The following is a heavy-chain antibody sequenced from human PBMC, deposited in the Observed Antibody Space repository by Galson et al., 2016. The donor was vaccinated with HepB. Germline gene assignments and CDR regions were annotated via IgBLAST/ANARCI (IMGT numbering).Heavy chain of an antibody. CDR1: GFTVSDDY. V-gene: IGHV3-72*01. Sequence: SLRLSCAASGFTVSDDYMDWVRQAPGKGLEWVGRIKNKRNSNTKEYAASVKGRFTISRDDSKNSLDPQMNSLKTEDTAVYYCARWVSGAAESWGQGTLVTVSS. CDR3: ARWVSGAAES. CDR2: IKNKRNSNTK. D-gene: IGHD5/OR15-5a*01. J-gene: IGHJ5*02.